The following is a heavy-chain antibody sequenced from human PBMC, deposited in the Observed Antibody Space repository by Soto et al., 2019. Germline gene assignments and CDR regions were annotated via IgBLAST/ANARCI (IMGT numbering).Heavy chain of an antibody. CDR3: ARDGGFYYGMDV. CDR2: IYYSGST. CDR1: GCSIVSYY. V-gene: IGHV4-59*01. J-gene: IGHJ6*02. D-gene: IGHD3-3*01. Sequence: SETLSLTCTVSGCSIVSYYWNWIRQPPGKGLEWIGYIYYSGSTNYNPSLKSRVTISVDTSKNQFSLKLSSVTAADTAVYYCARDGGFYYGMDVWGQGTTVTVSS.